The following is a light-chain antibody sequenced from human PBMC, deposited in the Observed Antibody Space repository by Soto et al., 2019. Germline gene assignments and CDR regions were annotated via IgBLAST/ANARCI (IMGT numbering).Light chain of an antibody. Sequence: QSALTQPASVSGSPGQSITISCTGTSSDVGSYNLVSWYQQHPGEAPKLMLYEDNRRPSGVSNRFSGSKSGNTASLTSSGLQAEDDADYYCGSYGGSGNPRLLGGGTKLTVL. CDR2: EDN. CDR3: GSYGGSGNPRL. V-gene: IGLV2-23*01. J-gene: IGLJ2*01. CDR1: SSDVGSYNL.